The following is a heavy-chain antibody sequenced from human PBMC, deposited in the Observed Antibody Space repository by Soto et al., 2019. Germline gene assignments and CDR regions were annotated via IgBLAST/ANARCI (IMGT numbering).Heavy chain of an antibody. CDR3: AGPFGVVPYEAFDV. D-gene: IGHD3-3*01. Sequence: QVQLVQSGAELKRPGSSVKFSCKASGVTFSSYNIHWVRQAPGQGLEWMGRIVPFLGTIDHAQTFQDRVKISADKSTSRAYMELTSLRSDDTAVYYCAGPFGVVPYEAFDVWGQGTMLIVSS. V-gene: IGHV1-69*08. CDR2: IVPFLGTI. J-gene: IGHJ3*01. CDR1: GVTFSSYN.